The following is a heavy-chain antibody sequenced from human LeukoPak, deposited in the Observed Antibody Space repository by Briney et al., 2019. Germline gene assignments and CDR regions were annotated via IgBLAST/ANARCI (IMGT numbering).Heavy chain of an antibody. CDR3: ASDRITGTPSQTFDY. CDR1: GYSFTGYY. J-gene: IGHJ4*02. V-gene: IGHV1-2*02. D-gene: IGHD1-20*01. CDR2: INPNSGGT. Sequence: PGASVKVSCKTSGYSFTGYYMHWVRQAPGHGLEWMGWINPNSGGTNYAQKFQGRVTMTRDTSISTAYMELSRLRSDDTAVYYCASDRITGTPSQTFDYWGQGTLVTVSS.